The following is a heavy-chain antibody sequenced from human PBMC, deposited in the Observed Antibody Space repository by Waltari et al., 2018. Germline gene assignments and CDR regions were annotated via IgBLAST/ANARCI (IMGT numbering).Heavy chain of an antibody. Sequence: QVQLVQSGAEVKKPGSSVKVSCKASGGTFSSYAISWVRQAPGQGLEWMGGIIPILGIANYAQKFQGRVTITADKSTSTAYMELSSLRSEDTAVYYWARAPALSYSSSSGPYYYYYYMDVWGKGTTVTVSS. V-gene: IGHV1-69*10. CDR2: IIPILGIA. D-gene: IGHD6-6*01. J-gene: IGHJ6*03. CDR3: ARAPALSYSSSSGPYYYYYYMDV. CDR1: GGTFSSYA.